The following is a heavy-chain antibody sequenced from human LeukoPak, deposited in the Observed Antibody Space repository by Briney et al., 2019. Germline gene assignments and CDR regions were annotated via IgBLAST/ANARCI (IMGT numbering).Heavy chain of an antibody. CDR2: INPTGGET. CDR3: ARVRSSGWYVDMGY. CDR1: GYTFTNYY. D-gene: IGHD6-19*01. Sequence: ASVKVSCKASGYTFTNYYMHWVRQAPGQALEWMGIINPTGGETTYAQKFQGRVTMTRDTSTSTVYMELSSLRSEDAAVYYCARVRSSGWYVDMGYWGQGTLVTASS. V-gene: IGHV1-46*01. J-gene: IGHJ4*02.